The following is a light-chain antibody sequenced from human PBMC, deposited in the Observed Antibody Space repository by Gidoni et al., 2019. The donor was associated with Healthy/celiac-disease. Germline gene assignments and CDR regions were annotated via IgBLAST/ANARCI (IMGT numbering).Light chain of an antibody. CDR3: QQYGSSPRT. CDR2: GAS. CDR1: QSVSSSY. V-gene: IGKV3-20*01. Sequence: IVFTLSPGTLSLSPGERATLSCRASQSVSSSYLAWYQQKPGQAPRLLIYGASSRATGIPDRFSGSGSGTDFTLTISRLEPEDFAVYYCQQYGSSPRTFXPXTKVDIK. J-gene: IGKJ3*01.